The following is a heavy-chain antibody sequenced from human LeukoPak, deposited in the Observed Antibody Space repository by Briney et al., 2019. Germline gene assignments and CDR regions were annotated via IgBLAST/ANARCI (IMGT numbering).Heavy chain of an antibody. Sequence: PSETLSLTCAVYGGSFSGYYWSWIRQPPGKGLEWIGEISHSGSTNYNPSLKSRVTISVDTSKNQFSLKLSSVTAADTAVYYCAQSGSYPDYFDYWGQGTLVTVSS. CDR3: AQSGSYPDYFDY. V-gene: IGHV4-34*01. D-gene: IGHD1-26*01. CDR2: ISHSGST. CDR1: GGSFSGYY. J-gene: IGHJ4*02.